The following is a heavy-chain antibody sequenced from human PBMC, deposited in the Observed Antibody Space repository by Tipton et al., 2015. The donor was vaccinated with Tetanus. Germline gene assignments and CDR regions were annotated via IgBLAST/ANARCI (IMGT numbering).Heavy chain of an antibody. CDR3: AKGTYGDYLFDY. CDR1: GFTFSSYA. J-gene: IGHJ4*02. D-gene: IGHD4-17*01. Sequence: SLRLSCAASGFTFSSYAMSWVRQAPGKGLEWVSAISGSGGSTYYADSVKGRFTISRDNSKNTLYLQMNSLRAEDTAVYYCAKGTYGDYLFDYWGQGTLVTVSS. CDR2: ISGSGGST. V-gene: IGHV3-23*01.